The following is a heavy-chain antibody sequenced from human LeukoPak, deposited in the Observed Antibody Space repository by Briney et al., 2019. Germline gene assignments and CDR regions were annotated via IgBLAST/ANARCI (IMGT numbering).Heavy chain of an antibody. CDR3: AKDGGGLDY. V-gene: IGHV3-30*18. J-gene: IGHJ4*02. CDR1: GFTFSSYV. D-gene: IGHD3-10*01. Sequence: PGGSLRLSCAASGFTFSSYVMHWVRQAPGKGLEWVAVISYDGSNKYYADSVKGRFTISRDNSKNTLYLQMNSLRAEDTAVYYCAKDGGGLDYWGQGTLVTVSS. CDR2: ISYDGSNK.